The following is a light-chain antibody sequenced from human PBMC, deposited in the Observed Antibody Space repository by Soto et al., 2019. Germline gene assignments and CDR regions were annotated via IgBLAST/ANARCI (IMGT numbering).Light chain of an antibody. CDR2: DAS. V-gene: IGKV1-33*01. CDR3: PRSAAGWI. Sequence: PSSLSASVGDRVTITFQASQNIHNYLNWYRQKPGRDPKLLIYDASNFVARADSRIRGRSAVSEFLLNIGRELTGDIPIYDGPRSAAGWIIGQGTRLEIK. CDR1: QNIHNY. J-gene: IGKJ5*01.